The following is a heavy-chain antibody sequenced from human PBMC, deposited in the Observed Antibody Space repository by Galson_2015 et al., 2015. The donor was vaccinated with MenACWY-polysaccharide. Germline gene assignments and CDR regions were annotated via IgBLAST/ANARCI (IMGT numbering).Heavy chain of an antibody. CDR1: GGSITSYY. CDR2: IYYSGST. J-gene: IGHJ4*02. CDR3: ARGEEAAVAGRFDY. D-gene: IGHD6-19*01. Sequence: ETLSLTCAVSGGSITSYYWSWIRQPPGKGLEWIGYIYYSGSTNYNPSLKSRVTISVDTSKNQFSLKLRSVTAADTAVYYCARGEEAAVAGRFDYWGQGTLVTVSS. V-gene: IGHV4-59*01.